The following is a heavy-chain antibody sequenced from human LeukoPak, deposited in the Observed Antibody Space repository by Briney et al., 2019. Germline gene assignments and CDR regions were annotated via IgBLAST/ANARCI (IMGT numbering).Heavy chain of an antibody. CDR2: IYYSGNA. CDR3: ARHVRQQLPPKAFDY. CDR1: GGSISSGIYY. Sequence: SETLSLTCTVSGGSISSGIYYWGWIRQPPGKGLGWLGSIYYSGNAYYNPSLKSRVTISVDTSKNQLSLKLNSVTAADTAVYYCARHVRQQLPPKAFDYWGQGTLVTVSS. J-gene: IGHJ4*02. V-gene: IGHV4-39*01. D-gene: IGHD6-13*01.